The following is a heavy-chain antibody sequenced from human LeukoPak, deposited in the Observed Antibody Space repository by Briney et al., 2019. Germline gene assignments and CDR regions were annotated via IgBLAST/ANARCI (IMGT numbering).Heavy chain of an antibody. CDR1: GFTFSSYG. J-gene: IGHJ6*04. Sequence: GGSLRLSCAASGFTFSSYGMHWVRQAPGKGLEWVAFIRYDGSNKYYADSVKGRFTISRDNAKNSLYLQMNSLRAEDTAVYYCARDLGGSSEMDVWGKGTTVTVSS. CDR2: IRYDGSNK. D-gene: IGHD1-26*01. V-gene: IGHV3-30*02. CDR3: ARDLGGSSEMDV.